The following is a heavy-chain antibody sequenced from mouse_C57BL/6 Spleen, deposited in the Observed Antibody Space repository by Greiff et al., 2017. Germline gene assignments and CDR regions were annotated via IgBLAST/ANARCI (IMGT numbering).Heavy chain of an antibody. J-gene: IGHJ2*01. D-gene: IGHD2-4*01. CDR1: GYAFSSYW. CDR2: IYPGDGDT. Sequence: VQLQESGAELVKPGASVKISCKASGYAFSSYWMNWVKQRPGKGLEWIGQIYPGDGDTNYNGKFKGKATLTADKSSSTAYMQLSSLTSEDSSVYFCASAYYDYFYSFDYWGQGTTLTVSS. V-gene: IGHV1-80*01. CDR3: ASAYYDYFYSFDY.